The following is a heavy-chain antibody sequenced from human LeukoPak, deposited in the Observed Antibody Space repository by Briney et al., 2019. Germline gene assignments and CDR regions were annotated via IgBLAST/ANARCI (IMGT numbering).Heavy chain of an antibody. CDR1: GFTFSSYG. D-gene: IGHD3-3*01. CDR3: AKDLTRDEYYDFWSGYYTGPDY. CDR2: ISYDGSNK. J-gene: IGHJ4*02. V-gene: IGHV3-30*18. Sequence: PGGSLRLSCAASGFTFSSYGMHWVRQAPGKGLEWVAVISYDGSNKYYADSVKGRFTISRDNSKNTLYLQMSSLRAEDTAVYYCAKDLTRDEYYDFWSGYYTGPDYWGQGTLVTVSS.